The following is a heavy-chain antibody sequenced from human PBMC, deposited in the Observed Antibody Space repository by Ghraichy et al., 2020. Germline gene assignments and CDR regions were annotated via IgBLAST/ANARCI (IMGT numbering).Heavy chain of an antibody. CDR3: ARERFGALARLGWGMDV. CDR2: ITGSGSHA. V-gene: IGHV3-21*01. CDR1: GFTFSSYV. D-gene: IGHD3-10*01. J-gene: IGHJ6*02. Sequence: GESLNISCAASGFTFSSYVMNWVRQAPGKGLEWVSCITGSGSHANYADSLKGRFTISRDNAKNSLYLQMNSLTAEDTAVYYCARERFGALARLGWGMDVWGQGTAVPVSS.